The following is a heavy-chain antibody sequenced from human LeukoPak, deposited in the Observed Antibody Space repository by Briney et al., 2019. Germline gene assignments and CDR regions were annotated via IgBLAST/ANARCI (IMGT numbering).Heavy chain of an antibody. CDR2: IHSNSGVT. CDR3: TREDY. V-gene: IGHV1-2*02. Sequence: ASAKVSCKASGYTFTDYYIHWVRQAPGQGLEWMGWIHSNSGVTVYSQKFQGRVTMTRDTSITTAYMELSRLTSDDTAMYYCTREDYWGQGTLVTVSS. CDR1: GYTFTDYY. J-gene: IGHJ4*02.